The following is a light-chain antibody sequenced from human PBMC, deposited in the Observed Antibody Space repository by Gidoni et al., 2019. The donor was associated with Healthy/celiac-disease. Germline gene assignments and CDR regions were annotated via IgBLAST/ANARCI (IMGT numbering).Light chain of an antibody. V-gene: IGLV1-47*01. J-gene: IGLJ2*01. Sequence: QSVLTQPPSASGTPGQRVTISCSGSSSNIGSNYVYWYQQLPGTAPKLLIYRNNQRPSGVPDRFSGSKSGTSASLAISGLRSEDEADYYCAAWDDSLFVVFGGGTKLT. CDR1: SSNIGSNY. CDR3: AAWDDSLFVV. CDR2: RNN.